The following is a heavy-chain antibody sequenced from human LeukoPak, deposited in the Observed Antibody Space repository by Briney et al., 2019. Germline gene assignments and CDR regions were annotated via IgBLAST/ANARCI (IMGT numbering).Heavy chain of an antibody. CDR3: ARISRTIFGVVIMDY. J-gene: IGHJ4*02. V-gene: IGHV4-59*08. CDR2: IYYSGST. CDR1: GGSISSYY. Sequence: SETLSLTCTVSGGSISSYYWSWIRQPPGKGLEWIGYIYYSGSTNYNPSLKSRVTISVDTSKNQFSLTLSSVTAADTAVYYCARISRTIFGVVIMDYWGQGTLVTVSS. D-gene: IGHD3-3*01.